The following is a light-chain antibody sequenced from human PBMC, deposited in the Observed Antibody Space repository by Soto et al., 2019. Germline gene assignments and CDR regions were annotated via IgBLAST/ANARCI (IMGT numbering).Light chain of an antibody. CDR2: VDS. V-gene: IGLV3-21*02. CDR1: NIESKS. Sequence: SYELTQPPSVSVAPGQTARITCGGNNIESKSVHWYQQRPGQAPVLVIYVDSDRPSGIPDRFSVSTSGNTAALTISRVEAGDEADYYCQVWDTISDHYVFGSGTQLTVL. CDR3: QVWDTISDHYV. J-gene: IGLJ1*01.